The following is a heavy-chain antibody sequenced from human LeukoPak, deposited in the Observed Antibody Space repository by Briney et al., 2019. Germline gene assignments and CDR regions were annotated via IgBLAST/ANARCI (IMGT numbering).Heavy chain of an antibody. CDR3: AKGLREYDFWSGYAT. D-gene: IGHD3-3*01. CDR2: ISVSGGSP. Sequence: GGSLRLSCAASGSTFSSYAMMWVRQAPGKGLVWVSTISVSGGSPNYADSVKGRFTISRDNSKNTLFLQMNSLRAEDTALYYCAKGLREYDFWSGYATWGQGTLVTVSS. CDR1: GSTFSSYA. V-gene: IGHV3-23*01. J-gene: IGHJ5*02.